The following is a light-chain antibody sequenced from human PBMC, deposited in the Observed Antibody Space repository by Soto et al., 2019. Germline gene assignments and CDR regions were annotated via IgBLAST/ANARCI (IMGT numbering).Light chain of an antibody. CDR1: QGIGDT. CDR3: QQYGSSPLT. Sequence: EIVMTQSPATLSVSPGEGATLSCRASQGIGDTLAWYQQKPGQTPRLLIYGASSRATGIPDRFSGSGSGTDFTLTISRLEPEDFAVYSCQQYGSSPLTFGGGTKVDIK. J-gene: IGKJ4*01. V-gene: IGKV3-20*01. CDR2: GAS.